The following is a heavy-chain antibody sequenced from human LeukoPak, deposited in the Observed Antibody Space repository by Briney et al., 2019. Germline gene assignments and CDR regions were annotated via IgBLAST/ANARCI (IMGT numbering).Heavy chain of an antibody. D-gene: IGHD3-16*01. Sequence: SEPLSLTCTVSGGSISSYYWSWIRQPPGKGLEWIGYIYYTGSTDYNPSLKSRVTISVDTSKNQFSLKLSSVTAADTAVYYCARSAYTDYSVLWFDPWGQGTLVTVSS. J-gene: IGHJ5*02. CDR3: ARSAYTDYSVLWFDP. V-gene: IGHV4-59*01. CDR2: IYYTGST. CDR1: GGSISSYY.